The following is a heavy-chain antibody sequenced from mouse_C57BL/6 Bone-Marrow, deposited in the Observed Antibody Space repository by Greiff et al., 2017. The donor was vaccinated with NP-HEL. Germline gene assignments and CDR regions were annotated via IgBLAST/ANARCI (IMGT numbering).Heavy chain of an antibody. CDR1: GYAFSSSW. D-gene: IGHD1-1*01. J-gene: IGHJ2*01. Sequence: QVQLQQSGPELVKPGASVKISCKASGYAFSSSWMNWVKQRPGKGLEWIGRIYPGDGDTNYNGKFKGKATLTADKSSSTAYMQLSSLTSEDSAVYFCARHYYYGSSCDYWGQGTTLTVSS. CDR3: ARHYYYGSSCDY. V-gene: IGHV1-82*01. CDR2: IYPGDGDT.